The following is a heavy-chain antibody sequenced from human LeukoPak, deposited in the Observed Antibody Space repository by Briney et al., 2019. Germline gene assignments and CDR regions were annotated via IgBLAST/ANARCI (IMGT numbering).Heavy chain of an antibody. CDR3: ARAGEMATIYPIDY. V-gene: IGHV1-46*01. D-gene: IGHD5-24*01. CDR1: GYTFTSYG. J-gene: IGHJ4*02. CDR2: INPSSGGST. Sequence: GASVKVSRKASGYTFTSYGISWVRQAPGQGLEWMGIINPSSGGSTSYAQKFQGRVTMTRDTSTSTVYMEQSSLRSEDTAVYYCARAGEMATIYPIDYWGQGTLVTVSS.